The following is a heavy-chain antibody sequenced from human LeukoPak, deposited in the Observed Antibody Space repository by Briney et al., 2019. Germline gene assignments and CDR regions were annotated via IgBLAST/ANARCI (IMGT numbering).Heavy chain of an antibody. Sequence: SQTLSLTCAISGDSVSSNSAAWNWIRQSPSRGLEWLRRTYYRSKWYNDYAVSVKSRITINPDTSKNQFSLQLNSVTPEDTAVYYCARDHQVKQQLVSYYFDYWGQGTLVTVSS. CDR3: ARDHQVKQQLVSYYFDY. J-gene: IGHJ4*02. V-gene: IGHV6-1*01. CDR2: TYYRSKWYN. D-gene: IGHD6-13*01. CDR1: GDSVSSNSAA.